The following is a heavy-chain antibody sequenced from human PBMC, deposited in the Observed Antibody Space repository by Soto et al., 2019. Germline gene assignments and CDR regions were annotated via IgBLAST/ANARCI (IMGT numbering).Heavy chain of an antibody. V-gene: IGHV4-39*01. CDR3: ARHPIAVAGNGFYYYYYMDV. D-gene: IGHD6-19*01. CDR1: DGSISRSSYY. CDR2: IYYSGST. Sequence: PSETLALTCTVSDGSISRSSYYWGWIRQPPGKGLEWIGSIYYSGSTYYNPSLKSRVTISVDTSKNQFSLKLSSVTAADTAVYYCARHPIAVAGNGFYYYYYMDVWGKGTTVTVSS. J-gene: IGHJ6*03.